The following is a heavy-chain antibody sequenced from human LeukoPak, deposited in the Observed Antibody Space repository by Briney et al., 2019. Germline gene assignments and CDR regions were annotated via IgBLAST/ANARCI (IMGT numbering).Heavy chain of an antibody. CDR3: ARGPSRGYSYGPGIDY. CDR2: ISYDGSNK. D-gene: IGHD5-18*01. J-gene: IGHJ4*02. Sequence: GGSLRLSCAASGFTFSSYAMHWVRQAPGKGLEWVAVISYDGSNKYYADSVKGRFTISRDNSKNTLYLQMSSLRAEDTAVYYCARGPSRGYSYGPGIDYWGQGTLVTVSS. CDR1: GFTFSSYA. V-gene: IGHV3-30-3*01.